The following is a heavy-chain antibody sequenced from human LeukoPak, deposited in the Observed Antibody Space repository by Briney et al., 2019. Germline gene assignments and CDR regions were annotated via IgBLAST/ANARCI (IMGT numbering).Heavy chain of an antibody. CDR1: GYSFTSYW. CDR3: ARVARDGYTPGYAFDI. V-gene: IGHV5-51*01. CDR2: IYPGNSDT. J-gene: IGHJ3*02. D-gene: IGHD5-24*01. Sequence: GESLKISCKGSGYSFTSYWIGWVRQMPGKGLEWMGIIYPGNSDTRYSPSFQGQVTISADKSISTAYLQWSSLKASDTAMYYCARVARDGYTPGYAFDIWGQGTMVTVSS.